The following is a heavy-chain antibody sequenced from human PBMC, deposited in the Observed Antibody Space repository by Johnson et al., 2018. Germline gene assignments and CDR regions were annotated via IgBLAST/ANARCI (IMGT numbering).Heavy chain of an antibody. Sequence: VQLVQSGGGLVQPGGSLRLSCAASGFTFSSYAMSWVRQAPGKGLEWVSAISGSGGSTYYADSVKGRFTISRDNSKNTPYLQMNSLRAEDTAVYYCAKQTALSSSGYFAAFDIWGQGTMVTVSS. CDR2: ISGSGGST. D-gene: IGHD6-13*01. CDR3: AKQTALSSSGYFAAFDI. J-gene: IGHJ3*02. V-gene: IGHV3-23*04. CDR1: GFTFSSYA.